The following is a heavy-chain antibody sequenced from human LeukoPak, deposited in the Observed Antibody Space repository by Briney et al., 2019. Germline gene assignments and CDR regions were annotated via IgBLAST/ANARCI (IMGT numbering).Heavy chain of an antibody. D-gene: IGHD2-8*01. V-gene: IGHV1-69*13. Sequence: SVKVSCKASGGTFSSSAINWVRQAPGQGLEWMGGIIPIFGTANYAQKFQGRVTITADESTSTAYMELSSLRSEDTAVYYCARAHDIVLMVYTYNWFDPWGQGTLVTVSS. J-gene: IGHJ5*02. CDR1: GGTFSSSA. CDR2: IIPIFGTA. CDR3: ARAHDIVLMVYTYNWFDP.